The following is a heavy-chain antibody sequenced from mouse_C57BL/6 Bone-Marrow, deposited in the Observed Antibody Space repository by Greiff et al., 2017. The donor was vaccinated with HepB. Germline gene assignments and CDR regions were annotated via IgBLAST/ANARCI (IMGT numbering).Heavy chain of an antibody. D-gene: IGHD2-3*01. CDR1: GYTFTGYW. V-gene: IGHV1-9*01. CDR2: ILPGSGST. J-gene: IGHJ2*01. Sequence: VQLQESGAELMKPGASVKLSCKATGYTFTGYWIEWVKQRPGHGLEWIGEILPGSGSTNYNEKFKGKATFTADTSSNTAYMQLRSLTTEDSAIFYCARWLLLRRYYFDYWRQGTTLTVSS. CDR3: ARWLLLRRYYFDY.